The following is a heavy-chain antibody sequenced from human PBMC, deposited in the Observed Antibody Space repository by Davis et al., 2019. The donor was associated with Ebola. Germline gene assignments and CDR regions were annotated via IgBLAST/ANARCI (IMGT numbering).Heavy chain of an antibody. CDR3: AKDSGIVATYCSY. V-gene: IGHV3-64*04. CDR1: GFTFSAHT. Sequence: GSLRLSCSASGFTFSAHTMHWVRQAPGKGLEYVSVISSSGKTYYADSVKGRFTISRDNSKNTLYLQMNSLRAEDTAVYYCAKDSGIVATYCSYWGQGTLVTVSS. CDR2: ISSSGKT. D-gene: IGHD5-12*01. J-gene: IGHJ4*02.